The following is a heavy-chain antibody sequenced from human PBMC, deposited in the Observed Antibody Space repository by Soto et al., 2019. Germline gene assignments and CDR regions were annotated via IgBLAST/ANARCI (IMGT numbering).Heavy chain of an antibody. CDR3: ATGVDNAKVHH. J-gene: IGHJ1*01. V-gene: IGHV3-66*01. Sequence: EVPVAESGGDLVQPGGSLRLSCAASGFIVSNNYMTWVRQAPGEGLEWVSSIHTGGSAYYADSVKGRFTISRDTSKNTVSLQMNSLRAEDTAVYYCATGVDNAKVHHWGQGTLVTVSS. CDR2: IHTGGSA. D-gene: IGHD3-3*01. CDR1: GFIVSNNY.